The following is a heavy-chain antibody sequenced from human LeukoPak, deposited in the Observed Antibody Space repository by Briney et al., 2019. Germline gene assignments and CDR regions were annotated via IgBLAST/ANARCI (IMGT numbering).Heavy chain of an antibody. Sequence: SETLSLTCTVSGVSISSYYWSWIRQPPGEGLEWIGYIYYSGSTNYNPSLRSRVTISLATSKNPFSRKLSSVTAADTAVYYCARWRYRYGYSYGMDVWGQGTTVTVSS. J-gene: IGHJ6*02. CDR2: IYYSGST. CDR1: GVSISSYY. D-gene: IGHD5-18*01. V-gene: IGHV4-59*08. CDR3: ARWRYRYGYSYGMDV.